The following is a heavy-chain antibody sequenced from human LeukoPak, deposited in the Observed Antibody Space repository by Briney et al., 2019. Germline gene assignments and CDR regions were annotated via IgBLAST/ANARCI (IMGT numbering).Heavy chain of an antibody. CDR3: ARGSGWPYY. D-gene: IGHD6-19*01. Sequence: SQTLSLTCTVSGGSISSYYWSWIRQPPGKGLEWIGYIYYSGSTNYNPSLKSRVTISVDTSKNQVSLKLRSVTAADTAEYYCARGSGWPYYWGQGTLVTVSP. CDR2: IYYSGST. V-gene: IGHV4-59*08. CDR1: GGSISSYY. J-gene: IGHJ4*02.